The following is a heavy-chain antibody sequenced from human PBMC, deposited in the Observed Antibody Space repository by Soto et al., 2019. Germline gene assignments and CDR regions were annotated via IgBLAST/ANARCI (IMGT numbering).Heavy chain of an antibody. J-gene: IGHJ4*02. CDR1: GDSISSAGSY. CDR2: IYYNGNT. D-gene: IGHD4-4*01. Sequence: VQLQESGPGLVKPSQTLSLTCIVSGDSISSAGSYWTWIRQHPGKGLEWIGYIYYNGNTYYNPSLKSRVTISVDTSNNQFSLKLTSVTAADTAVYYCASFNDRLTPATVLHWGQGTLVTVSS. CDR3: ASFNDRLTPATVLH. V-gene: IGHV4-31*03.